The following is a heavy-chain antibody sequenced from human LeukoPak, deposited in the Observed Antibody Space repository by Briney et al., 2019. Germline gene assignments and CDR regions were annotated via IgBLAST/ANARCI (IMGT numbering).Heavy chain of an antibody. CDR1: GYTFTSYD. D-gene: IGHD5-18*01. V-gene: IGHV1-8*03. CDR2: MNPNSGNT. Sequence: GASVKVSCKASGYTFTSYDINWVRQATGQGLEWMGWMNPNSGNTGYAQNFQGRVIITRDTSATTAYMELSSLRSEDTAVYYCARESPQRSGYSYPHWGQGTLVTVSS. J-gene: IGHJ4*02. CDR3: ARESPQRSGYSYPH.